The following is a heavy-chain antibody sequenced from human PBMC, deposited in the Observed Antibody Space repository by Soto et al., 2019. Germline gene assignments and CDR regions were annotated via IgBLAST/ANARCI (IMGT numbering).Heavy chain of an antibody. J-gene: IGHJ6*02. Sequence: GGSLRLPCAASGFTFSTYAMSWVRQAPGKGLEWVSTVSGGGGGTYYADSVKGRFTISRDNSKNTLYLQMNSLRAEDTTVYYCAKEIYYYYGMDVWGQGTMVTVSS. CDR2: VSGGGGGT. CDR3: AKEIYYYYGMDV. V-gene: IGHV3-23*01. CDR1: GFTFSTYA.